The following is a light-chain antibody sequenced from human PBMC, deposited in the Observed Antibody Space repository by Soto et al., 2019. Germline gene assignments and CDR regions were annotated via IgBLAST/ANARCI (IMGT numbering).Light chain of an antibody. CDR2: EVS. Sequence: QSALTQPPSASGSPGQSVTISCTGTSSDVGGYNYVSWYQQHPGKAPKLIIFEVSKRPSGVPDRFSGSKSGNTASLTVSGLQAEDEADYYCNSFAGSNHVVFGGGTKLTVL. V-gene: IGLV2-8*01. J-gene: IGLJ2*01. CDR3: NSFAGSNHVV. CDR1: SSDVGGYNY.